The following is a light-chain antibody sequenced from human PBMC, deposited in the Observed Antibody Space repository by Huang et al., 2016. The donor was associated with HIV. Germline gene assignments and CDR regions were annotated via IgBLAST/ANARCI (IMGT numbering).Light chain of an antibody. CDR3: QQYYDSLWT. J-gene: IGKJ1*01. Sequence: DIEMTQSPDSLAVSLGEGATIHCKSSQSILYSSNNKNYLNWYQHKPGQPPKLLIYWASIRESGVPDRFNGSGSGTHFTLTSSNLQAEDVAVYYCQQYYDSLWTFGQGTKVEI. CDR2: WAS. CDR1: QSILYSSNNKNY. V-gene: IGKV4-1*01.